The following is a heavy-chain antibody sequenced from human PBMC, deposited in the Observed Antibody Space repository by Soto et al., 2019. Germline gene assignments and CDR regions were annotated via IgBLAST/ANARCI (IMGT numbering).Heavy chain of an antibody. V-gene: IGHV1-46*01. CDR3: ARDLAAADY. D-gene: IGHD6-13*01. CDR1: GYTFTNYY. Sequence: QVQLVQSGAEVKKPGASVKVSCKASGYTFTNYYIHWVRQAPGQGLEWMGIINPTGGSKNYAQKFQGRVTLTMDTSTSTVYMELSSLRFEDTAVYYCARDLAAADYWGQGTLVTVSS. CDR2: INPTGGSK. J-gene: IGHJ4*02.